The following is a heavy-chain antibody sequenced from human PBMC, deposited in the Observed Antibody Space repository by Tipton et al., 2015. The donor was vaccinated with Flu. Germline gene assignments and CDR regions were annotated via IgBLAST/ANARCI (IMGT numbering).Heavy chain of an antibody. CDR1: GGSISSGSYY. CDR2: IYTSGST. V-gene: IGHV4-61*02. CDR3: ANPLLGGGAGYDAFDI. D-gene: IGHD3-16*01. J-gene: IGHJ3*02. Sequence: TLSLTCTVSGGSISSGSYYWSWIRQPAGKGLEWIGRIYTSGSTNYNPSLKSRVTISVDTSKNQFSLKLSSVTAADTAVYYCANPLLGGGAGYDAFDIWGQGTMVTVSS.